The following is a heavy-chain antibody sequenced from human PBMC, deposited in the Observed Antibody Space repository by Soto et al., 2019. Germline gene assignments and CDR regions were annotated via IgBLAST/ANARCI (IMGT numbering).Heavy chain of an antibody. CDR3: ARAVYSSSWGLNWFDP. J-gene: IGHJ5*02. D-gene: IGHD6-13*01. CDR1: GYTFTSYY. Sequence: GASVKVSCKASGYTFTSYYMHWVRQAPGQGLEWMGIINPSGGSTSYAQKFQGRVTMTRDTSTSTVYMELSSLRSEDTAVYYCARAVYSSSWGLNWFDPWGQGTLVTVSS. CDR2: INPSGGST. V-gene: IGHV1-46*01.